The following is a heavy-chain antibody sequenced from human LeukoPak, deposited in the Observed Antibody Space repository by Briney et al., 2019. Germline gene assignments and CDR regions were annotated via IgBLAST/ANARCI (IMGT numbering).Heavy chain of an antibody. CDR3: AKEGPFGGVIAC. J-gene: IGHJ4*02. D-gene: IGHD3-16*02. CDR1: GFTFSSYS. Sequence: GGSLRLSCAASGFTFSSYSMNWVRQAPGKGLEWVSSISSSSSYIYYADSVKGRFTISRDNSKNTLYLQMNSLRAEDTAVYYCAKEGPFGGVIACWGQGTLVTVSS. CDR2: ISSSSSYI. V-gene: IGHV3-21*04.